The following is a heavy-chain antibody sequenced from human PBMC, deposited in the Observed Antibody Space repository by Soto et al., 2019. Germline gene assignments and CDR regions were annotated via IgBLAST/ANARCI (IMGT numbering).Heavy chain of an antibody. Sequence: GGSLRLSCAASGFTFSSYSMNWVRQAPGKGLEWVSSISSSSSYIYYADSVKGRFTISRDNAKNSLYLQMNGLRAEDTAVYYCARDNLLMVRAARPDAFDIWGQGTMVIVSS. V-gene: IGHV3-21*01. CDR3: ARDNLLMVRAARPDAFDI. J-gene: IGHJ3*02. CDR1: GFTFSSYS. CDR2: ISSSSSYI. D-gene: IGHD6-6*01.